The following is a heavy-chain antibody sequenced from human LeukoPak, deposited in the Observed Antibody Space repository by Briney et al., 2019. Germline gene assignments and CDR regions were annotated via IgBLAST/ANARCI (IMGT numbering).Heavy chain of an antibody. Sequence: SETLSLTCTVSGGSISSSSYYWGWIRQPPGKGLEWIGSIYYSGSTYYNPSLESRVTISVDTSKNQFSLKLSSVTAADTAVYYCARDSYYMDVWGKGTTVTVSS. CDR1: GGSISSSSYY. V-gene: IGHV4-39*07. CDR2: IYYSGST. J-gene: IGHJ6*03. CDR3: ARDSYYMDV.